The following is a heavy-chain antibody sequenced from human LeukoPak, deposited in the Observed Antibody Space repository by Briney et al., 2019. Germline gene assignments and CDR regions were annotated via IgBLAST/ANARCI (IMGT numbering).Heavy chain of an antibody. CDR3: ARVMGIAAAGTRLGYYYMGV. CDR1: GGSISSYY. Sequence: SGTLSLTCTVSGGSISSYYWSWIRQPPGKGLGWIGEINHSGSTNYNPSPKSRVTISVDTSKNQFSLKLSSVTAADTAAYYCARVMGIAAAGTRLGYYYMGVWGKGTTVTVSS. J-gene: IGHJ6*03. CDR2: INHSGST. D-gene: IGHD6-13*01. V-gene: IGHV4-34*01.